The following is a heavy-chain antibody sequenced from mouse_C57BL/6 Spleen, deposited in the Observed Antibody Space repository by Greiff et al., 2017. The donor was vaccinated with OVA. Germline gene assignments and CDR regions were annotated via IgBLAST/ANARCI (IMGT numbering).Heavy chain of an antibody. Sequence: QVQLQQSGPELVKPGASVKISCKASGYAFSSSWMNWVKQRPGKGLEWIGRIYPGDGDTNYNGKFKGKATLTADKSSSPAYMQLISLTSENSAVYFCARCPLEDYYVFDYWGQGTTLTVSS. CDR3: ARCPLEDYYVFDY. CDR2: IYPGDGDT. CDR1: GYAFSSSW. D-gene: IGHD1-1*01. J-gene: IGHJ2*01. V-gene: IGHV1-82*01.